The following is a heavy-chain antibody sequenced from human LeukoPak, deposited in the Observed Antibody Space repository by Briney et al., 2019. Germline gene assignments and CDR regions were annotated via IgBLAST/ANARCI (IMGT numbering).Heavy chain of an antibody. J-gene: IGHJ4*02. D-gene: IGHD3-22*01. CDR2: ISGSGGST. CDR3: AKDPLSYYDSSGYRYFDY. Sequence: PGGSLRLSCAASGFTFNNYAINWVRQAPGKGLEWVSGISGSGGSTYYANSVKGRFTISRDNSKNTLYLQMNRLRAEDTAVYFCAKDPLSYYDSSGYRYFDYWRQRTLVTVSS. V-gene: IGHV3-23*01. CDR1: GFTFNNYA.